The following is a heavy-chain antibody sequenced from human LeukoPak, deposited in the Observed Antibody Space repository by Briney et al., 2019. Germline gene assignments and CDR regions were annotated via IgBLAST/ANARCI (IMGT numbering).Heavy chain of an antibody. V-gene: IGHV7-4-1*02. Sequence: ASVKISCKASGYTFTNYTINWVRLAPGQGLEWMGWIDTNTGNPTYAQGFAGRFVFSLDASITTTYLQISSLKAEDTAVYYCTRGRDTTGYFVYWGQGTLVTVSS. CDR3: TRGRDTTGYFVY. CDR1: GYTFTNYT. J-gene: IGHJ4*02. CDR2: IDTNTGNP. D-gene: IGHD3-22*01.